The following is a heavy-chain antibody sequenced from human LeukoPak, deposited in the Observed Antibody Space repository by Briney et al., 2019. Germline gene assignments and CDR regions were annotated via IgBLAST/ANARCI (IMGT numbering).Heavy chain of an antibody. V-gene: IGHV3-21*01. D-gene: IGHD6-6*01. J-gene: IGHJ4*02. CDR1: GFTFSSYS. Sequence: VGSLRLSCAASGFTFSSYSMNWVRQAPGKGLEWVSSISSSSSYIYYADSVKGRFTISRDNAKNSLYLQMNSLRAEDTAVYYCARAGRYSSSPVDYWGQGTLVTVSS. CDR3: ARAGRYSSSPVDY. CDR2: ISSSSSYI.